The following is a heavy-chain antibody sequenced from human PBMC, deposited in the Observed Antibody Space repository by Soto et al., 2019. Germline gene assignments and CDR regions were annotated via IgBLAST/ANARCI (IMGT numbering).Heavy chain of an antibody. CDR2: IYYSENT. CDR3: ARRAPSSSVPTGYYYYYYYMDV. D-gene: IGHD2-2*01. CDR1: GGSVSRGDHY. J-gene: IGHJ6*03. Sequence: SETLSLTCTVSGGSVSRGDHYWSWVRQPPGKGLEWIGYIYYSENTYYSPSLKSRVTISVDTSKNQFSLKLSSVTAADTAVYYCARRAPSSSVPTGYYYYYYYMDVWGKATTVTVSS. V-gene: IGHV4-30-4*01.